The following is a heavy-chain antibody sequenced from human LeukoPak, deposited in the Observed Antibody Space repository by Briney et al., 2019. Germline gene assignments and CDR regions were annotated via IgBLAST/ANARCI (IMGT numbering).Heavy chain of an antibody. D-gene: IGHD6-19*01. CDR3: ARDRRVAVAENFDY. Sequence: ASVKVSFKASVYTFTSYGISWVRQAPGQGLEWMGWISAYNGNTNYAQKLQGRVTMTTDTSTSTAYMELRSLRSDDTAVYYCARDRRVAVAENFDYWGQGTLVTVSS. CDR1: VYTFTSYG. CDR2: ISAYNGNT. J-gene: IGHJ4*02. V-gene: IGHV1-18*01.